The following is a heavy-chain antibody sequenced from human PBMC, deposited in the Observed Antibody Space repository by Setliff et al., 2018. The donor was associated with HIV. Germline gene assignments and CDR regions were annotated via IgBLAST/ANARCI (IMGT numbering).Heavy chain of an antibody. D-gene: IGHD2-21*02. CDR2: IYYRGST. V-gene: IGHV4-39*01. J-gene: IGHJ1*01. Sequence: SETLSLTCNVSGGSIRSSSYYWGWIRQPPGKGLEWIGSIYYRGSTYYNPSLKSRLTISVDTSKNHFSLKLTSVTAADTAVYYRARQYGAVKSVVTVVAKYFPHWGQGTLVTVSS. CDR3: ARQYGAVKSVVTVVAKYFPH. CDR1: GGSIRSSSYY.